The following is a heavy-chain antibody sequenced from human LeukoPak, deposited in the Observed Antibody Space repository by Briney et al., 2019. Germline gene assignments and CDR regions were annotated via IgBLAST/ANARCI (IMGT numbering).Heavy chain of an antibody. D-gene: IGHD3-16*01. CDR3: ARLGEGATDY. Sequence: SETLSLTCTVSGGSISSSSYYWGWIRQPPGKGLEWIGEINHSGSTNYNPSLKSRVTISVDTSKNQFSLKLSSVTAADTAVYYCARLGEGATDYWGQGTLVTVSS. V-gene: IGHV4-39*01. J-gene: IGHJ4*02. CDR2: INHSGST. CDR1: GGSISSSSYY.